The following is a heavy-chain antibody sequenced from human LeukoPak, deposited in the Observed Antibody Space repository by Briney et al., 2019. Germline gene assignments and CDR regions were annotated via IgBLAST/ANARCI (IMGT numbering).Heavy chain of an antibody. CDR1: GGTFSSYA. CDR2: IIPIFGTA. J-gene: IGHJ6*03. V-gene: IGHV1-69*13. CDR3: ARQSSGWYLSNYYYMDV. Sequence: GASVKVSCKASGGTFSSYAISWVRQAPGQGLEWMGGIIPIFGTANYAQKFQGRVTITADESTSTAYMELSSLRAEDTAVYYCARQSSGWYLSNYYYMDVWGKGTTVIISS. D-gene: IGHD6-19*01.